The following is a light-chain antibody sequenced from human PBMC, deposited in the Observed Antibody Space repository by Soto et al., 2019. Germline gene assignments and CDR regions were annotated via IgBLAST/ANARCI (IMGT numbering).Light chain of an antibody. CDR1: HDITSY. Sequence: DIQMTQSPSSLSASVGDRVTITCQASHDITSYLNWYQHKPGKAPKLLIYDASILEAGVPSRFRGSGSGTDFTFTISSRQHEDVATYYCQKCDYLPIFGPGTTVDFK. CDR2: DAS. CDR3: QKCDYLPI. V-gene: IGKV1-33*01. J-gene: IGKJ3*01.